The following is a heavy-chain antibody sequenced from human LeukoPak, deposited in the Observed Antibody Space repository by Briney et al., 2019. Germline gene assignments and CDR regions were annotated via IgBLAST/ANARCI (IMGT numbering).Heavy chain of an antibody. J-gene: IGHJ4*02. CDR1: GGSISSSSYY. CDR2: IYYSGST. V-gene: IGHV4-39*01. D-gene: IGHD3-16*02. Sequence: SETLSLTCTVSGGSISSSSYYWGWIRQPPGKGLEWIGSIYYSGSTYYNPSLKSRVTISVDTSKNQFSLKLTSVTAADTAVYYCARKPAGVWGSYRYEDYCGEGTLVTVSS. CDR3: ARKPAGVWGSYRYEDY.